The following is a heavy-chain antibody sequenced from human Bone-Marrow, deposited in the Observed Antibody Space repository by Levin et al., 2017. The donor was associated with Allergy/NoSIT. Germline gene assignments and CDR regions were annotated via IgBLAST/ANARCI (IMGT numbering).Heavy chain of an antibody. Sequence: AAVKVSCKASGGTFSTSGLVWVRQAPGQGLEWMGGIIPAFGTVNYAQKFKGRFNITADASTNTAYMEVTSLRSEDTAIYFCAREPVNAFDIWGQGTMITVSS. CDR1: GGTFSTSG. J-gene: IGHJ3*02. V-gene: IGHV1-69*13. CDR3: AREPVNAFDI. CDR2: IIPAFGTV.